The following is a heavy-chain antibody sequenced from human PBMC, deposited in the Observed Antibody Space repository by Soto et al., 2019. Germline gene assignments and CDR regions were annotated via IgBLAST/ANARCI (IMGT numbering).Heavy chain of an antibody. V-gene: IGHV4-4*02. D-gene: IGHD1-1*01. CDR1: SGSISSRNW. Sequence: QVQLQESGPGLVKPSGTLSLTCGVSSGSISSRNWWSWVRHPPGKGLKWTGDISHSGRTNYNPSLESHVTMSVDKSRNQFYLKLNFVTAADTAVYYCATQTYSYNWHHWGQGTLVTVSS. J-gene: IGHJ5*02. CDR2: ISHSGRT. CDR3: ATQTYSYNWHH.